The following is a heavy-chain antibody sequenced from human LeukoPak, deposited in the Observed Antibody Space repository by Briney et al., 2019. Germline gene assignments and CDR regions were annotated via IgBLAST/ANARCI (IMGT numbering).Heavy chain of an antibody. CDR2: ISSSSSYI. CDR1: GFTFSSYA. Sequence: GGSLRLSCAASGFTFSSYAMSWVRQAPGKGLEWVSSISSSSSYIYYADSVKGRFTISRDNAKNSLYLQMNSLRAEDTAFYYCARDSGGGGYYYYYNMDVWGKGTTVTVSS. D-gene: IGHD3-10*01. V-gene: IGHV3-21*01. CDR3: ARDSGGGGYYYYYNMDV. J-gene: IGHJ6*03.